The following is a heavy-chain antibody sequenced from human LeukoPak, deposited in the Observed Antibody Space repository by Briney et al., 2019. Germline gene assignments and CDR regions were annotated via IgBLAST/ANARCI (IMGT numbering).Heavy chain of an antibody. CDR1: GFTFSSYA. Sequence: GGSLRLSCAASGFTFSSYAMSWVRQAPGKGLEWVSAISGSGGSTYYADSVKGRFTISRDNSKNTLNLQMNSLRAEDTAVYYCAKVMGYSYAYKYFDYWGQGTLVTVSS. CDR2: ISGSGGST. V-gene: IGHV3-23*01. J-gene: IGHJ4*02. CDR3: AKVMGYSYAYKYFDY. D-gene: IGHD5-18*01.